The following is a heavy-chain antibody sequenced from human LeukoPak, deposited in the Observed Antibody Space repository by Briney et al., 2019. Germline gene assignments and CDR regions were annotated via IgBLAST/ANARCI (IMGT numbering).Heavy chain of an antibody. CDR1: GFTFNIHG. J-gene: IGHJ4*02. CDR2: IRNDGNDK. CDR3: VRDFECSFDT. D-gene: IGHD3-3*01. Sequence: PGGSLRLSCAASGFTFNIHGMHWVRQAPGKGLEWFSFIRNDGNDKYYAVSVEGRFTISRDNSKNVLYLQMNSQRREDTALYYCVRDFECSFDTWDQGTLVTVSS. V-gene: IGHV3-30*02.